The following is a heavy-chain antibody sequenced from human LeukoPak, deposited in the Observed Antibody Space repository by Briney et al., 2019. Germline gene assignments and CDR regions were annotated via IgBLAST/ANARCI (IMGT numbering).Heavy chain of an antibody. J-gene: IGHJ4*02. Sequence: PSETLSLTCTVSGDSISSYYWSWIRQPAGKGLEWIGRIYTSGNTNYNPSLKTRITMSLDTSKNQFSLKLSSVTAADTAVYYCAREARFGANKIPHFDYWGQGTLVTVSS. CDR3: AREARFGANKIPHFDY. CDR1: GDSISSYY. CDR2: IYTSGNT. V-gene: IGHV4-4*07. D-gene: IGHD3-10*01.